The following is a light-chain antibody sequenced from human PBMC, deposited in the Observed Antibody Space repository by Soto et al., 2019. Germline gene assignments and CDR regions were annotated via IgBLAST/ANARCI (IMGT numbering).Light chain of an antibody. V-gene: IGLV2-14*01. J-gene: IGLJ2*01. CDR3: SSYTSSSTVV. CDR2: DVT. CDR1: SSDVGGYNY. Sequence: QSALTQPASASGSPGQSITISCTGTSSDVGGYNYVSWYQQYPGKAPKLMIYDVTNRPSGVSSRFSGSKSGNTASLTISGLQAEDEADYYCSSYTSSSTVVFGGGTKLTVL.